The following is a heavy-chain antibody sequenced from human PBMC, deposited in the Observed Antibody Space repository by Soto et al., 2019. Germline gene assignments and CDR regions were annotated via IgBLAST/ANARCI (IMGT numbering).Heavy chain of an antibody. CDR3: ARQARYSSSWPD. CDR1: GYSFTSYW. CDR2: IYPGDSDT. V-gene: IGHV5-51*01. J-gene: IGHJ4*02. D-gene: IGHD6-13*01. Sequence: GESLKISCKGSGYSFTSYWIGWVRQLPVKGLEWMGIIYPGDSDTRYSPSFQGQVTISADKSISTAYLQWSSLKASDTAMYYWARQARYSSSWPDWGQGTLVTVSS.